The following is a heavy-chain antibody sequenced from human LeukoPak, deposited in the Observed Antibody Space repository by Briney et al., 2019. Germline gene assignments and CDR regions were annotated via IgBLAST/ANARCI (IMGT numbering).Heavy chain of an antibody. CDR3: AKDYSSGYYAYDAFDI. D-gene: IGHD3-22*01. Sequence: GRSLRLSCAASGFTFDDYAMHWVRQAPGKGLEWVSGISWNSGSIGYADSVKGRFTISRDNAKNSLYLQMNSLRAEDTALYYCAKDYSSGYYAYDAFDIWGQGTMVTVSS. CDR1: GFTFDDYA. J-gene: IGHJ3*02. CDR2: ISWNSGSI. V-gene: IGHV3-9*01.